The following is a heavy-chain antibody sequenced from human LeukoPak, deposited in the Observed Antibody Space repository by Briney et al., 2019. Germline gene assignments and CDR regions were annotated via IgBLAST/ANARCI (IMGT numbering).Heavy chain of an antibody. CDR1: GFTFSNYW. J-gene: IGHJ4*02. Sequence: GGSLRLSCAASGFTFSNYWMSWVRQAPGKGLEWVANIKQDGSEKYYVDSVKGRFTISRDNAKNSLYLHMNSLRAEDTGVYYCVREGMLGTGYTYPDWGQGTLVTVSS. V-gene: IGHV3-7*01. CDR2: IKQDGSEK. D-gene: IGHD1-14*01. CDR3: VREGMLGTGYTYPD.